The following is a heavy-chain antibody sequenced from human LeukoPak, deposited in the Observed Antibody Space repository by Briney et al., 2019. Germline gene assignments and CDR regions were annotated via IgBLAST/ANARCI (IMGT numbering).Heavy chain of an antibody. CDR1: GGSVSSGSYY. D-gene: IGHD3-16*01. CDR2: IYYSGST. CDR3: ARDLVEHARLYYYYYGMDV. V-gene: IGHV4-61*01. J-gene: IGHJ6*02. Sequence: SETLSLTCTVSGGSVSSGSYYWSWLRQPPGKGLEWIGYIYYSGSTNYNPSLKSRVTISVDTSKNQFSLKLSSVTAADTAVYYCARDLVEHARLYYYYYGMDVWGQGTTVTVSS.